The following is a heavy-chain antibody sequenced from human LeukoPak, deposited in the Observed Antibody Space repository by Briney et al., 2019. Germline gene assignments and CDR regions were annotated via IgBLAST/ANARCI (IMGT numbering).Heavy chain of an antibody. D-gene: IGHD6-19*01. Sequence: GGSLRLSCAASGFTVSSNYMSWVRQAPGKGLEWVSVIYSGGSTYYADSVKGRSTISRDNSKNTLYLQMNSLRAEDTAVYYCAREERTWSSGWYTVWGQGTLVTVSS. J-gene: IGHJ4*02. CDR1: GFTVSSNY. CDR3: AREERTWSSGWYTV. V-gene: IGHV3-66*01. CDR2: IYSGGST.